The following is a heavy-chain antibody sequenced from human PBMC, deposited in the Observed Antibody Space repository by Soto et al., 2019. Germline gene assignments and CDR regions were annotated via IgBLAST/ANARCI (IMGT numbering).Heavy chain of an antibody. Sequence: EVQLLESGGGLVQPGGSLRLSCAVSGLTFSYFAMSWVRQAPGKGLEWVSAISGSGGITYYADSVKGRFTISRDNSKNTLFLQMNSLRAEDTAVYYCALLGRSGSGRPYYYGMDVWVQGTTVTVSS. CDR1: GLTFSYFA. D-gene: IGHD3-10*01. CDR3: ALLGRSGSGRPYYYGMDV. J-gene: IGHJ6*02. CDR2: ISGSGGIT. V-gene: IGHV3-23*01.